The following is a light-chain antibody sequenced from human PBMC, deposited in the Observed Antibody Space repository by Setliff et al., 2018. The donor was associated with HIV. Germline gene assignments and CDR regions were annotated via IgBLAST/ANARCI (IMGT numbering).Light chain of an antibody. CDR3: CSYAGTYVFV. CDR1: SSDIGGYNY. V-gene: IGLV2-11*01. J-gene: IGLJ1*01. CDR2: DIT. Sequence: QSVLTQPRSVSGSPGQSVTFSCTGASSDIGGYNYVSWYQQHPGKAPKLLIYDITKRPSGVPDRFSGFKSGNTASLTISGLQADDEADYYCCSYAGTYVFVFGGGTKVTV.